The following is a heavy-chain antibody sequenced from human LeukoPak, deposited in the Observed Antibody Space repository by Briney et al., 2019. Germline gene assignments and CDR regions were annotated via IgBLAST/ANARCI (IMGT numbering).Heavy chain of an antibody. J-gene: IGHJ4*02. Sequence: SGGSLRLSCAASGFIFTNYYMTWIRQAPGKGLEWVANIKYDGSDKFYVDSVKGRFTISRDNARYSLFLQMDNLRAEDTAVYYCARDHSFFDYWGQGSLVTVSS. V-gene: IGHV3-7*01. CDR2: IKYDGSDK. D-gene: IGHD2-21*01. CDR1: GFIFTNYY. CDR3: ARDHSFFDY.